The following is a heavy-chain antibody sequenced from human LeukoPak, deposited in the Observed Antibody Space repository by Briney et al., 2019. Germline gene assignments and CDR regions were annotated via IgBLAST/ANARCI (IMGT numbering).Heavy chain of an antibody. D-gene: IGHD6-13*01. CDR3: ARVDREAAAPFDY. Sequence: ASVKVSCKASGYTFTSYYMHWVRQAPGQGLEWMGWISPYNGDTNYAQNLQGRVTTSTDTSTSTAYMELRSLRSDDTAVYYCARVDREAAAPFDYWGQGTLLTVSS. CDR1: GYTFTSYY. CDR2: ISPYNGDT. V-gene: IGHV1-18*04. J-gene: IGHJ4*02.